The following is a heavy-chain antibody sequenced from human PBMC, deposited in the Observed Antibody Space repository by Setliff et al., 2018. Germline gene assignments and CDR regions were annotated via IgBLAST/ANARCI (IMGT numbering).Heavy chain of an antibody. Sequence: LRLSCAASGFTFSSYGMHWVRQAPGKGLEWVAFIRYDGSNKYYADSVKGRFTISRDNSKNTLYLQMNSLRAEDTAVYYCAKDQHYDILTGYSLDYWGQGTLVTVSS. D-gene: IGHD3-9*01. CDR2: IRYDGSNK. CDR1: GFTFSSYG. CDR3: AKDQHYDILTGYSLDY. V-gene: IGHV3-30*02. J-gene: IGHJ4*02.